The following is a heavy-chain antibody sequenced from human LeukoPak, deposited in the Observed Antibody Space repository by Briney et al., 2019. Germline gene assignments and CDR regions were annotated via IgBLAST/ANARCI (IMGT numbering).Heavy chain of an antibody. V-gene: IGHV4-4*07. CDR1: GGSISSYY. Sequence: SETLSLTCTVSGGSISSYYWSWIRQPAGKGLEWIGRIYTSGSTNCNPSLKSRVTMSVDTSKNQFSLKLSSVTAADTAVYYCARDLYGPIFGVVIGRIRFDYWGQGTLVTVSS. CDR2: IYTSGST. CDR3: ARDLYGPIFGVVIGRIRFDY. J-gene: IGHJ4*02. D-gene: IGHD3-3*01.